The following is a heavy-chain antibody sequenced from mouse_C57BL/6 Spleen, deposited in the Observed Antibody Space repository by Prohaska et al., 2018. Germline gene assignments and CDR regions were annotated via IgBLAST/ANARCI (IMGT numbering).Heavy chain of an antibody. CDR1: GYTFTDYY. Sequence: EVQLQQSGPVLVKPGASVKMSCKASGYTFTDYYMNWVKQSHGKSLEWIGVINPYNGGTSYNQKFKGKATLTVDKSSSTAYMELNSLASEDSAVYYCARSGFITTVVAPSYFDVWGTGTTVTVSS. V-gene: IGHV1-19*01. CDR2: INPYNGGT. J-gene: IGHJ1*03. CDR3: ARSGFITTVVAPSYFDV. D-gene: IGHD1-1*01.